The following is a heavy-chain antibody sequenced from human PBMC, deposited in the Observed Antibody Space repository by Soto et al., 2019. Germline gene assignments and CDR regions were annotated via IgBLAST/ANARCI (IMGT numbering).Heavy chain of an antibody. V-gene: IGHV1-2*04. Sequence: ASVKVSCKASGYTFTGYYMHWVRQAPGQGLEWMGWINPNSGGTNYAQKFQGWVTMTRDTSISTAYMELSRLRSDDTAVYYCARDPSTTANKPYYHDRMDVWGQGTTVTVSS. CDR3: ARDPSTTANKPYYHDRMDV. D-gene: IGHD1-26*01. J-gene: IGHJ6*02. CDR1: GYTFTGYY. CDR2: INPNSGGT.